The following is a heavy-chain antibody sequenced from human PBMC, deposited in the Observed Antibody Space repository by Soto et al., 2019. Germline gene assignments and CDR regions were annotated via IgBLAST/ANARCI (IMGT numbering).Heavy chain of an antibody. V-gene: IGHV3-9*01. Sequence: GGSLRLSCVASGFTFDDYAMHWVRQVPGKGLEWVSGISWNSDGMGYADSVKGRFTISRDNAKNSLYPQMNSLRLEDTAFYFCAEDVEGDGYHGDAFDLWGQGTLVTVSS. CDR1: GFTFDDYA. CDR3: AEDVEGDGYHGDAFDL. D-gene: IGHD5-12*01. J-gene: IGHJ3*01. CDR2: ISWNSDGM.